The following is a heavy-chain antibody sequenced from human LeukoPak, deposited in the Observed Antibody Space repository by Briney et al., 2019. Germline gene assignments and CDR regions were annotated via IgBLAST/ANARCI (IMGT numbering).Heavy chain of an antibody. CDR2: IWSDGNNK. V-gene: IGHV3-33*01. Sequence: GGSLRLSCAVSGFTFSNYGMHWVRQAPGKGLEWVAFIWSDGNNKYYADSVKGRFAISRDNSKNTLYMQMNSLRAEDTVVYYCARVPNYDSSGYYFDYWGQGTLVTVSS. J-gene: IGHJ4*02. CDR3: ARVPNYDSSGYYFDY. D-gene: IGHD3-22*01. CDR1: GFTFSNYG.